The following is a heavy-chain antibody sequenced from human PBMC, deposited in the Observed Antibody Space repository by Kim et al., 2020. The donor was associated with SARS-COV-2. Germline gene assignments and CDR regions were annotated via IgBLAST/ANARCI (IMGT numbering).Heavy chain of an antibody. CDR2: ISSSSSYI. CDR1: GFTFSSYS. CDR3: ARVSSIAWVRAAAGTRGLRRVDY. J-gene: IGHJ4*02. Sequence: GGSLRLSCAASGFTFSSYSMNWVRQAPGKGLEWVSSISSSSSYIYYADSVKGRFTISRDNAKNSLYLQMNSMRAEDTAVYYCARVSSIAWVRAAAGTRGLRRVDYWGQGTLVTVSS. D-gene: IGHD6-13*01. V-gene: IGHV3-21*01.